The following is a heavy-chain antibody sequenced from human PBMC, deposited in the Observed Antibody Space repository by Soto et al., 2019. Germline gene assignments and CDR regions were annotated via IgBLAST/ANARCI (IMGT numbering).Heavy chain of an antibody. CDR3: ARARHGTAALVGP. V-gene: IGHV3-30*15. CDR2: ISYDGRNK. D-gene: IGHD2-2*01. J-gene: IGHJ5*02. Sequence: VAVISYDGRNKYYADSVKGRFTISRDNSKNTLYLQMSSLRSEDTAVYYCARARHGTAALVGPWGQGTLVTVSS.